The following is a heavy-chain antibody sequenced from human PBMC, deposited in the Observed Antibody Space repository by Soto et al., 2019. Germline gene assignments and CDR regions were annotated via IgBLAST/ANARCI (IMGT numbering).Heavy chain of an antibody. D-gene: IGHD4-17*01. CDR2: IDYSGST. V-gene: IGHV4-31*03. Sequence: PSETLSLTCTVSGGSISSGGYYWRWIRQHPGKGLEWIGYIDYSGSTYYNPSLKSRVTISVDTSKNQFSLKLSSVTAADTAVYYCARDRIGGYGVVSVYYMDVWGKGTTVTVSS. CDR1: GGSISSGGYY. J-gene: IGHJ6*03. CDR3: ARDRIGGYGVVSVYYMDV.